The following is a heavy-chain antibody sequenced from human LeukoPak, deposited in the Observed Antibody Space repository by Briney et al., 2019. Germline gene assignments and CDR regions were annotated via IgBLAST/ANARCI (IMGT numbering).Heavy chain of an antibody. CDR2: VVVGSGNT. Sequence: GASVKVSCKASGFTLTSSAMQWVRQARGQRLEWVGRVVVGSGNTNYAQKFQERVTMTTDTSTNTAFMELRSLRSDDTAMYYCARIPARPADGAFDIWGQGAMVTVSS. CDR3: ARIPARPADGAFDI. J-gene: IGHJ3*02. CDR1: GFTLTSSA. D-gene: IGHD6-13*01. V-gene: IGHV1-58*02.